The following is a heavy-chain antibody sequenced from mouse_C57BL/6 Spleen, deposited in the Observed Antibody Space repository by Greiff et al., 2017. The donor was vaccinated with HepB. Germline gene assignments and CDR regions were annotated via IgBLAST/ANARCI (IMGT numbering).Heavy chain of an antibody. J-gene: IGHJ4*01. V-gene: IGHV1-61*01. D-gene: IGHD2-1*01. Sequence: QVQLQQPGAELVRPGSSVKLSCKASGYTFTSYWMDWVKQRPGQGLEWIGNIYPSDSETHYNQKFKDKATLTVDKSSSTAYMQLSSLTSEDSAVYYCARSPPLWYEAMDYWGQGTSVTVSS. CDR3: ARSPPLWYEAMDY. CDR2: IYPSDSET. CDR1: GYTFTSYW.